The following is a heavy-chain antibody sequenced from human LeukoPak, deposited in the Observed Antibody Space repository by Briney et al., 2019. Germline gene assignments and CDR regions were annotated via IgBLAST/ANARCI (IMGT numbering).Heavy chain of an antibody. CDR1: GFTFSSYS. Sequence: GGSLRLSCAASGFTFSSYSMNWVRQAPGKGLEWVSSISSSSSYIYYADSVKGRFTISRDNAKNSLYLQMNSLRAEDTAVYYCARDRPDIVATFDYWGRGTLVTVSS. V-gene: IGHV3-21*01. CDR2: ISSSSSYI. CDR3: ARDRPDIVATFDY. J-gene: IGHJ4*02. D-gene: IGHD5-12*01.